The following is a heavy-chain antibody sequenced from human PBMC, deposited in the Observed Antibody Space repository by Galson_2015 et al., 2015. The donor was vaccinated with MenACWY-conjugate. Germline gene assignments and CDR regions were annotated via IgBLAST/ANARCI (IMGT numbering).Heavy chain of an antibody. CDR2: IKEDGSEK. V-gene: IGHV3-7*03. CDR3: ARNMVFLGAAMIYFEY. D-gene: IGHD3-10*01. J-gene: IGHJ4*02. Sequence: SLRLSCAASGLTFYNYWMTWVRQAPGKGLEWVANIKEDGSEKYYVDSVKGRFTISRDDAKSSLYLQMNSLRAEDTAVYYCARNMVFLGAAMIYFEYWGQGTQVTVSS. CDR1: GLTFYNYW.